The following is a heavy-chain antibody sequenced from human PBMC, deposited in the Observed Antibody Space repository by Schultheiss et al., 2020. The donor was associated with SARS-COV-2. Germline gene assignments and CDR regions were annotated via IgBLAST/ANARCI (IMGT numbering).Heavy chain of an antibody. Sequence: GESLKISCAASGFTFSSYSMNWVRQAPGKGLEWVSSISSSSYIYYADSVKGRFTISRDNAKNSLYLQMNSLRAEDTAVYYCARGFAVGAFDYWGQGTLVTVSS. D-gene: IGHD1-26*01. V-gene: IGHV3-21*01. CDR3: ARGFAVGAFDY. J-gene: IGHJ4*02. CDR1: GFTFSSYS. CDR2: ISSSSYI.